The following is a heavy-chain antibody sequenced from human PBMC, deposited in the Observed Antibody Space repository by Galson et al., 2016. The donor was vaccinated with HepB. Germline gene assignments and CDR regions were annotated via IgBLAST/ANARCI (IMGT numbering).Heavy chain of an antibody. V-gene: IGHV3-7*04. D-gene: IGHD6-19*01. CDR2: INEDGGDR. Sequence: SLRLSCAASGFSLSNYWMSWVRQAPGKGLEWVANINEDGGDRNYVDSVKGRFTISRDNAKNSLYLQMNSLRAEDTAVYYCARESTMSEAGTWGQGTLVTVSS. CDR3: ARESTMSEAGT. J-gene: IGHJ4*02. CDR1: GFSLSNYW.